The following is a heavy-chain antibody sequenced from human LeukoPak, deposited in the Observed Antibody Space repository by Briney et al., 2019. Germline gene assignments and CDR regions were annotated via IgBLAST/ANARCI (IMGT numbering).Heavy chain of an antibody. J-gene: IGHJ4*02. V-gene: IGHV3-7*01. CDR1: GFTFSSYW. CDR3: AKDVGATPYYFDY. D-gene: IGHD1-26*01. Sequence: GGSLRLSCAASGFTFSSYWMSWVRQAPGKGLEWVANIKQGGSEKYYVDSVKGRFTISRDNSKNTLYLQMNSLRAEDTAVYYCAKDVGATPYYFDYWGQGTLVTVSS. CDR2: IKQGGSEK.